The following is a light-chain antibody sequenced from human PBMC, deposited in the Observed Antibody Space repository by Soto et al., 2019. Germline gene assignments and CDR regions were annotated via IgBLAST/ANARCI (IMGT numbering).Light chain of an antibody. J-gene: IGKJ1*01. CDR3: QQYDNLPRWT. CDR1: QEISNY. CDR2: DAS. Sequence: DIQMTQSPSSLSASVGDRVTITCQASQEISNYLNWYQQKPGKAPKLLIYDASNLETGVPSRFSGSGSGTDFTFTISSLQPEDIATYYCQQYDNLPRWTFGQGTKVEIK. V-gene: IGKV1-33*01.